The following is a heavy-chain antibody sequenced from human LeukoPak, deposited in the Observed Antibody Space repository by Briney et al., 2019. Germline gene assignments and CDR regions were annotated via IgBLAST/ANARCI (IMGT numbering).Heavy chain of an antibody. J-gene: IGHJ4*02. V-gene: IGHV3-74*03. CDR1: GFTFSRYW. CDR3: ARVCSGGSCYGGGDY. Sequence: GGSLRLSCAASGFTFSRYWMHWVRQAPGKGLVWVSYINSDGSSIKYADSVKGRFTISRDNAKNTVYLQMNSLRAEDTATYYCARVCSGGSCYGGGDYWGQGTLVTVSS. D-gene: IGHD2-15*01. CDR2: INSDGSSI.